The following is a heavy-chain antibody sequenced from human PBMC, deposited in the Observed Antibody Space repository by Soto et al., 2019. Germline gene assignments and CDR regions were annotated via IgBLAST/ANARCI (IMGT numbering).Heavy chain of an antibody. V-gene: IGHV3-30*18. CDR1: GFTFSAFC. J-gene: IGHJ4*02. CDR3: AKVGSSHSNFKRFDS. Sequence: GGSLRLSCAASGFTFSAFCMHWVRQAPGKGLEWVAVISYNGDNTYYGDSVKGRFTISRDNSKGTVYLQMNSLRNEDTAVYYCAKVGSSHSNFKRFDSCGQRTLVTFCS. CDR2: ISYNGDNT. D-gene: IGHD4-4*01.